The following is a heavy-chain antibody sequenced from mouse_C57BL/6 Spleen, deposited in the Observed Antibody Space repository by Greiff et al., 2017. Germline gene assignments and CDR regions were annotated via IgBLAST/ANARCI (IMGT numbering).Heavy chain of an antibody. CDR2: INPYNGGT. D-gene: IGHD1-1*01. CDR1: GYTFTDYY. V-gene: IGHV1-19*01. CDR3: ARRGGSSLGYNYCDY. J-gene: IGHJ2*01. Sequence: VQLKESGPVLVKPGASVKMSCKASGYTFTDYYMNWVKQSHGKSLEWIGVINPYNGGTSYNQKFKGKATLTVDKSSSTAYLELNSLTSEDSAVYYCARRGGSSLGYNYCDYWGQGTTLTVSS.